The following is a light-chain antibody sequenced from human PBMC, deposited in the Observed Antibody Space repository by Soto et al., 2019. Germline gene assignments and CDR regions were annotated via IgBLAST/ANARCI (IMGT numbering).Light chain of an antibody. Sequence: EIVMTQSPATLSVSPGERATLSCRASQSVSSSVAWYQQKPGQAPRLLIYDSSSRATGVPARFSGSGSGTEFSLAISSLQSEDFAVYFCQQYGDRPRTFGQGTKVDIK. CDR2: DSS. CDR1: QSVSSS. CDR3: QQYGDRPRT. J-gene: IGKJ1*01. V-gene: IGKV3-15*01.